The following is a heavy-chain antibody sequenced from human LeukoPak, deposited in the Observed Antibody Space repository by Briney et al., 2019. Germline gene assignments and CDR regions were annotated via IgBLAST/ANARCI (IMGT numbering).Heavy chain of an antibody. D-gene: IGHD3-10*01. CDR2: TDTSGRYV. J-gene: IGHJ3*02. V-gene: IGHV3-21*06. CDR1: GFTFSNYG. Sequence: GESLKISCAASGFTFSNYGMNWVRQAPGKGLEWVSFTDTSGRYVYYGDSVKGRFTISRDNAKNLLFLQMNGLRAEDTALYYCARGRSITLLRGVAMSDGFDIWGQGAMVAVSS. CDR3: ARGRSITLLRGVAMSDGFDI.